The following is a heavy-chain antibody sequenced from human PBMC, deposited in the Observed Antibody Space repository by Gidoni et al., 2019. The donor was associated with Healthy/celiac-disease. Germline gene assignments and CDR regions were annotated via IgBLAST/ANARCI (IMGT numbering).Heavy chain of an antibody. J-gene: IGHJ4*02. CDR1: GFTFSSYW. CDR2: IKQDGSEK. CDR3: ARVTMVRGVSFDY. D-gene: IGHD3-10*01. V-gene: IGHV3-7*01. Sequence: EVQLVESGGGLVQPGGSLSRSCAASGFTFSSYWMSWVRQAPGKGLEWVANIKQDGSEKYYVDSVKGRFTISRDNAKNSLYLQMNSLRAEDTAVYYCARVTMVRGVSFDYWGQGTLVTVSS.